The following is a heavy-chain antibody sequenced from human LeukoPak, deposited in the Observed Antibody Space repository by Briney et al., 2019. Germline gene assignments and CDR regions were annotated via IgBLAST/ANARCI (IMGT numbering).Heavy chain of an antibody. CDR3: ARGGTYYDFWSGPQAD. J-gene: IGHJ4*02. D-gene: IGHD3-3*01. CDR2: IRYDGSNK. Sequence: PGGSLRLSCAASGFTFSSYGMHWVRQAPGKGLEWVAFIRYDGSNKYYADSVKGRFTISRDNSKNTLYLQMNSLRAEDTALHYCARGGTYYDFWSGPQADWGQGTLVTVSS. V-gene: IGHV3-30*02. CDR1: GFTFSSYG.